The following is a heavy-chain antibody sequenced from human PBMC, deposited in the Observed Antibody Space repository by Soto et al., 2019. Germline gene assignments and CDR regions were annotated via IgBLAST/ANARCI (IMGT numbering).Heavy chain of an antibody. Sequence: QVQLVQSGAEVRKPGASVKVSCKASGYSVTSYYIHWVRQAPGQGLEWMGIINPSGDTTTYAQRFQSRVTMNRDTSTNTIYMGLSSLRSEGTAVYFCASLGPWFGEPWRGQDFDFWGQGTLVTVSS. CDR3: ASLGPWFGEPWRGQDFDF. J-gene: IGHJ4*02. CDR1: GYSVTSYY. CDR2: INPSGDTT. D-gene: IGHD3-10*01. V-gene: IGHV1-46*03.